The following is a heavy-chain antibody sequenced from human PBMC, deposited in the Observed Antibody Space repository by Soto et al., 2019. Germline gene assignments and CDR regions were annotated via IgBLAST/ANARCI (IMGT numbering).Heavy chain of an antibody. D-gene: IGHD6-6*01. CDR3: ATDPFVTTPVEYYFDN. CDR2: ISYHGINY. CDR1: GFRFSDSA. J-gene: IGHJ4*02. Sequence: QVQLMESGGGVVQPGTSLRLSCAASGFRFSDSALHWVRQAPGKRLEWLAVISYHGINYYYADSVKGRFTISRDNSKNTLYLQMNNLRGDDTALYYCATDPFVTTPVEYYFDNWGQGTLVTVSS. V-gene: IGHV3-30-3*01.